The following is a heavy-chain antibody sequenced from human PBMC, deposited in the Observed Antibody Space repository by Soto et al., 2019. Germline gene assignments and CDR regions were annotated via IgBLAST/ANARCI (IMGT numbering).Heavy chain of an antibody. CDR1: GFTFDDYA. D-gene: IGHD3-10*01. V-gene: IGHV3-49*04. CDR3: ARDGDYFVSGTYGYLDY. J-gene: IGHJ4*02. Sequence: GGSLRLSCIASGFTFDDYAMSWVRQAPGKGLEWVGFIRSKAYGGTTEYAASVKGRFTISRDDSKSFAYLQMNSLKTEDTAVYFCARDGDYFVSGTYGYLDYWGLGRLVTVFS. CDR2: IRSKAYGGTT.